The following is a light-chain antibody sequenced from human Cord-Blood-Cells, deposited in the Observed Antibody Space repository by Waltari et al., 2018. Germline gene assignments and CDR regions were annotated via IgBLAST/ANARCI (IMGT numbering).Light chain of an antibody. CDR1: SSDVGGYNH. J-gene: IGLJ2*01. V-gene: IGLV2-14*01. CDR3: SSYTSSSTLV. CDR2: EVS. Sequence: QSALTQPASVPGSPGQSITISCTGTSSDVGGYNHVSWEQQHPGKAPKLLIYEVSHRPSGVSNRFSGSKSGNTASLTIAGLQAEDEADYYCSSYTSSSTLVFGGGTKLTVL.